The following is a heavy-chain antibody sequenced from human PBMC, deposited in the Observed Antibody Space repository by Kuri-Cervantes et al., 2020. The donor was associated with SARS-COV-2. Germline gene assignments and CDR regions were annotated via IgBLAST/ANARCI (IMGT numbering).Heavy chain of an antibody. CDR2: INPNSGGT. Sequence: ASVKVSCKVSGYTLTELSMHWVRQAPGQGLEWMGWINPNSGGTNYAQKFQGRVTMTRDTSISTAYMELSRLRSDDTVVYYCARYHQYYDFWSGYFGPEGNYYYYYMDVWGKGTTVTVSS. CDR1: GYTLTELS. D-gene: IGHD3-3*01. V-gene: IGHV1-2*02. CDR3: ARYHQYYDFWSGYFGPEGNYYYYYMDV. J-gene: IGHJ6*03.